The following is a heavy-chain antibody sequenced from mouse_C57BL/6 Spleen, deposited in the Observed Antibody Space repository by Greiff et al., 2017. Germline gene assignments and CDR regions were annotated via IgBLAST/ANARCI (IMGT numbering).Heavy chain of an antibody. CDR2: IYPGSGST. CDR1: GYTFTSYW. CDR3: ARGDYGSYYLDY. V-gene: IGHV1-55*01. Sequence: QVQLQQSGAELVKPGASVKMSCKASGYTFTSYWITWVKQRPGQGLEWIGDIYPGSGSTNYNEKFKSKATLTVDTSSSTAYMQLSSLTSEDSAVYCCARGDYGSYYLDYWGQGTTLTVSS. J-gene: IGHJ2*01. D-gene: IGHD1-2*01.